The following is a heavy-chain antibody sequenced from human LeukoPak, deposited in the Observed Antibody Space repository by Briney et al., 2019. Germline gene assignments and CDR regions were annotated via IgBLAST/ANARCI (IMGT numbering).Heavy chain of an antibody. CDR2: ITETGAGT. D-gene: IGHD6-13*01. CDR3: ARGTAAAANRNWFDS. V-gene: IGHV3-23*01. CDR1: GFMFSRYA. J-gene: IGHJ5*01. Sequence: GGSLRLSCAASGFMFSRYAMIWVRQTPGKGLEWVSAITETGAGTYYADSVKGRFTMSRDNSRNTVYLQMDSLRAEDTAVYFCARGTAAAANRNWFDSWGQGTLVTVSS.